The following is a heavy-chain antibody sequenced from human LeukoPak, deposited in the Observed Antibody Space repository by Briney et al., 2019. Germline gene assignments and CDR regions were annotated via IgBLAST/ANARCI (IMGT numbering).Heavy chain of an antibody. CDR2: IHTSGTT. Sequence: SETLSLTCTVTGDSMGTYYWSFIRQPAGKGLEWIGRIHTSGTTWYNPSLKSRVTISVDRSKQQFSLRVSSVTAADTAVYYCARCFADTALDFWGQGTPVTVSS. V-gene: IGHV4-4*07. J-gene: IGHJ4*02. CDR3: ARCFADTALDF. CDR1: GDSMGTYY. D-gene: IGHD5-18*01.